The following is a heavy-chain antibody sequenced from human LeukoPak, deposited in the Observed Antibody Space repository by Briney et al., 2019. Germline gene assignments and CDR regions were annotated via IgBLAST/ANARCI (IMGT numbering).Heavy chain of an antibody. J-gene: IGHJ4*02. CDR3: AKAASRYSSGWYDY. CDR2: ISGSGGST. V-gene: IGHV3-23*01. CDR1: GFTFSSYA. D-gene: IGHD6-19*01. Sequence: GRSLRLSCAASGFTFSSYAMSWVRQAPGKGLEWVSAISGSGGSTYYADSVKGRFTISRDNSKNTLYLQMNSLRAEDTAVYYCAKAASRYSSGWYDYWGQGTLVTVSS.